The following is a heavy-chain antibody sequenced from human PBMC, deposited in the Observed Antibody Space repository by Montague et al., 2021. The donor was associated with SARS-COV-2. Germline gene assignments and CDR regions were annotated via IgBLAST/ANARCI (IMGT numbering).Heavy chain of an antibody. CDR3: ARSLAATLLVYFDY. J-gene: IGHJ4*02. D-gene: IGHD2-15*01. CDR1: GFTFSSYA. CDR2: ISYDGSNK. Sequence: SLRLSCAASGFTFSSYAMHWVRQAPGKGLEWVAVISYDGSNKYYADSVKGRFTISRDNSENTLYLQMNSLRAEDTAVYYCARSLAATLLVYFDYWGQGTLVTVSS. V-gene: IGHV3-30*04.